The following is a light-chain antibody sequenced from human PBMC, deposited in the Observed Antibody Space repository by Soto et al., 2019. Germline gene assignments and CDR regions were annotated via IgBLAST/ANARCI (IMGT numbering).Light chain of an antibody. CDR1: SSDVGAYNY. Sequence: QSVLTQPASVSGSPGQSITISCTGTSSDVGAYNYVSWYQQHPDKAPKLIIYEVSNRPSGVSNRFSGSKSGNTASLTISGLQAEDEADYYCSSYASSSTLFGGGTKVTVL. J-gene: IGLJ2*01. CDR2: EVS. V-gene: IGLV2-14*01. CDR3: SSYASSSTL.